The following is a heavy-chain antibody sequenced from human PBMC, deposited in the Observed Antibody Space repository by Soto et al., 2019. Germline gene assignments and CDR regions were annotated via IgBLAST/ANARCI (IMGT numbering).Heavy chain of an antibody. Sequence: QITLTESGPPLVQPTQTLRLTCSFSGFSLTTRGLGVAWFRQPPGKALEWLAVIYWDEDKRYSPLLKPRLTVSKETYINLVVLSITNMEPVDTGTFYCAHTDLDLRNWFDPCGQRIHVTVSS. CDR1: GFSLTTRGLG. D-gene: IGHD2-21*02. CDR2: IYWDEDK. CDR3: AHTDLDLRNWFDP. V-gene: IGHV2-5*02. J-gene: IGHJ5*02.